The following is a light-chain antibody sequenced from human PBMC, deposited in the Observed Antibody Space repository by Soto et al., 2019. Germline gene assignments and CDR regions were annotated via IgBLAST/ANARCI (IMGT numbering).Light chain of an antibody. CDR3: FSYAGNSVYV. Sequence: QSLLTQPASVSRSPGQSITISCTGTSSKGGSYNLVSWFQQLPGKVPKLMIYEGTKRPSGVSDRFSGSKSANTASLTISGLQAEDEADYYCFSYAGNSVYVFGTGTKVTVL. CDR2: EGT. CDR1: SSKGGSYNL. J-gene: IGLJ1*01. V-gene: IGLV2-23*01.